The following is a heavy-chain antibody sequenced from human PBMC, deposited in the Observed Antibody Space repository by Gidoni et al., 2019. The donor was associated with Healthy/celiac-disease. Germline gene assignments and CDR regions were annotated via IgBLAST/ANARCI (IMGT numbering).Heavy chain of an antibody. Sequence: EVQLVESGGGLVQPGGSLRLSCSASGFTSSTYWMSWVRQAPGKGLEWVANIKQDGSEKYYVDSVKGRFTISRDNAKNSLYLQMNSLRAEDTAVYYCARGLKYSSSWSHAGGPDAFDIWGQGTMVTVSS. CDR1: GFTSSTYW. CDR2: IKQDGSEK. V-gene: IGHV3-7*01. D-gene: IGHD6-13*01. J-gene: IGHJ3*02. CDR3: ARGLKYSSSWSHAGGPDAFDI.